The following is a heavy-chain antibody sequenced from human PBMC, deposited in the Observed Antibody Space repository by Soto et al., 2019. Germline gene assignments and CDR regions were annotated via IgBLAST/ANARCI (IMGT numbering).Heavy chain of an antibody. Sequence: EVHLVESGGGLVKPGESLRLSCAASGLPFNNAWMNWVRQAPGKGLEWVGRIKSNTAGGTTEFTAAVTGRFTISRDDSRNTVFLQMSSLTTEDTAVYYCTTWDNSGYYWGQGTLVTVAS. J-gene: IGHJ4*02. CDR3: TTWDNSGYY. V-gene: IGHV3-15*07. D-gene: IGHD3-22*01. CDR2: IKSNTAGGTT. CDR1: GLPFNNAW.